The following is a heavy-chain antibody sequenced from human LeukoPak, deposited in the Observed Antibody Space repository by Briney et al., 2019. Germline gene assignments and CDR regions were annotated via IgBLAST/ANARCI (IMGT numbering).Heavy chain of an antibody. J-gene: IGHJ4*02. CDR3: ARDSGDRTVDY. V-gene: IGHV3-48*01. Sequence: GGSLRLSCAASGFTFSSYSMNWVRQAPGKGLEWVSYIISSSSTIYYADSVKGRFTISRDNAKNSLYLQMNSLRAEDTAVYYCARDSGDRTVDYWGQGTLVTVSS. CDR2: IISSSSTI. CDR1: GFTFSSYS. D-gene: IGHD3-10*01.